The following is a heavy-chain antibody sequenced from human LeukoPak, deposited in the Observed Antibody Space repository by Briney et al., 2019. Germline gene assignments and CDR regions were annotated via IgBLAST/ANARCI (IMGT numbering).Heavy chain of an antibody. J-gene: IGHJ6*02. CDR1: GGSISSYY. CDR3: ARVGCSSTSCYHYGMDV. CDR2: IYYSGST. D-gene: IGHD2-2*01. Sequence: SETLSLTCTVSGGSISSYYWSWIRQPPGKGLGWIGYIYYSGSTNYNPSLKSRVTISVDTSKNQFSLKLSSVTAADTAVYYCARVGCSSTSCYHYGMDVWGQGTTVTVSS. V-gene: IGHV4-59*01.